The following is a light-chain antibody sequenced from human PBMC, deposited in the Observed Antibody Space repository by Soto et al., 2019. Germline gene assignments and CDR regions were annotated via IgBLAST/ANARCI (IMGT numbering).Light chain of an antibody. CDR3: ASWDDNLNGVL. J-gene: IGLJ2*01. V-gene: IGLV1-44*01. CDR2: SNN. CDR1: SSNIGSNS. Sequence: QAVVTQPPSASGTPGQWVAISCSGSSSNIGSNSVNWYQQFPGTAPKLLIYSNNQRPSGVPDRFSGSKSGTSASLAMSGLQSEDEADYYCASWDDNLNGVLFGGGTKLTVL.